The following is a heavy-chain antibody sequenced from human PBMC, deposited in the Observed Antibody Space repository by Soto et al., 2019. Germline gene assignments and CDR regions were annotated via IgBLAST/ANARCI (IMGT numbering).Heavy chain of an antibody. CDR3: ARGFLPSWTQLWPAPIQFDY. CDR1: GYTFTSYG. V-gene: IGHV1-18*01. Sequence: ASVTVSCKASGYTFTSYGISWVRQAPGQGLEWMGWISAYNGNTNYAQKLQGRVTMTTDTSTSTAYMELRSLRSDDTAVYYCARGFLPSWTQLWPAPIQFDYWGQGTLVTVSS. D-gene: IGHD5-18*01. CDR2: ISAYNGNT. J-gene: IGHJ4*02.